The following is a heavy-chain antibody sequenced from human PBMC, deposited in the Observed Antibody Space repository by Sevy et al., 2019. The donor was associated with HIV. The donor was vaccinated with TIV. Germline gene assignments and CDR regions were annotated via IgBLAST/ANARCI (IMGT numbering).Heavy chain of an antibody. J-gene: IGHJ6*02. CDR1: GVAFSDYA. CDR2: ISGFGDKT. V-gene: IGHV3-23*01. D-gene: IGHD1-1*01. CDR3: AKAGGINWFYYYYGMDV. Sequence: GGSLRLSCAVSGVAFSDYAMSWVSQAPGKGLEWVSFISGFGDKTYYADSVRGRFTISRDNSKNTLHLQMNSLRAEDTAVYYCAKAGGINWFYYYYGMDVWGQGTTVTVSS.